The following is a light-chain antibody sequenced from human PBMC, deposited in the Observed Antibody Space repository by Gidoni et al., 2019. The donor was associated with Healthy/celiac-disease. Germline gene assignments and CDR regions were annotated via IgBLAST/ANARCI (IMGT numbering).Light chain of an antibody. Sequence: EIVMTQSPATLSVSPGERATLSCRASQSVSRNLAWYQKKPGQGPRLRIYGASTRATGIPARFSGSGSGTEFTLTISGLQSEDFAVYYCQQYNNWPPYTFGQGTKLEIK. J-gene: IGKJ2*01. CDR2: GAS. CDR3: QQYNNWPPYT. V-gene: IGKV3-15*01. CDR1: QSVSRN.